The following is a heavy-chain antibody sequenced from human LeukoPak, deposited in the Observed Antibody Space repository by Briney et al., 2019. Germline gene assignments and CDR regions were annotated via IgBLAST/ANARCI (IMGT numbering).Heavy chain of an antibody. J-gene: IGHJ4*02. CDR2: IYHTGNT. D-gene: IGHD2-15*01. CDR3: ASSYCSGGSCPFDY. CDR1: GGSISGYY. V-gene: IGHV4-59*01. Sequence: PSETLSLTCTVSGGSISGYYWSWIRQPPGKGLEWIGYIYHTGNTNYNPSLKSRVTISVDTSKNQFSLRLRSVTAADTAVYFCASSYCSGGSCPFDYWGQGTLVTVSS.